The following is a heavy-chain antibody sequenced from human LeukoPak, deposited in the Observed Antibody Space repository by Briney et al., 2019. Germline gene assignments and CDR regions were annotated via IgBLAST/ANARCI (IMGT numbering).Heavy chain of an antibody. V-gene: IGHV4-59*08. Sequence: SETLSLTCTVSGGSISSHYWSWIRQPPGKGLEWIGYIYYSGSTNYNPSLKSRVTISVDTSKNQFSLKLSSVTAADTAVYYCARQVGATSGYFDYWGRGTLVTVSS. D-gene: IGHD1-26*01. CDR1: GGSISSHY. CDR2: IYYSGST. CDR3: ARQVGATSGYFDY. J-gene: IGHJ4*02.